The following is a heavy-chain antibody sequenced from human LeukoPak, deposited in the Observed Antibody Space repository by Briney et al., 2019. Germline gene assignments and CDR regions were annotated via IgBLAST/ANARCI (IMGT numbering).Heavy chain of an antibody. CDR1: GGSISSSSYY. J-gene: IGHJ4*02. Sequence: SETLSLTFTVSGGSISSSSYYWGWIRQPPGKGLEWIGSIYYSGSTYYNPSLKSRVTISVDTSKNQFSLKLSSVTAADTAVYYCARASRDGYNLHYWGQGTLVTVSS. CDR3: ARASRDGYNLHY. D-gene: IGHD5-24*01. CDR2: IYYSGST. V-gene: IGHV4-39*01.